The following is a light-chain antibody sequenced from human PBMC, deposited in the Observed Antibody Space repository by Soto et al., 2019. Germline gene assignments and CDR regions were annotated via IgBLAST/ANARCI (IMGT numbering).Light chain of an antibody. CDR1: QDIKNY. J-gene: IGKJ4*01. V-gene: IGKV1-33*01. CDR2: DAF. CDR3: QQYDSLPPT. Sequence: DIQMTQSPSSLSAFVGDSITITCQASQDIKNYLNRYQHKPGKAPKLLIYDAFKSDTGVPSRFSGSGSGTDFTFTISSLQPEDIATYFCQQYDSLPPTFGGGTRVDI.